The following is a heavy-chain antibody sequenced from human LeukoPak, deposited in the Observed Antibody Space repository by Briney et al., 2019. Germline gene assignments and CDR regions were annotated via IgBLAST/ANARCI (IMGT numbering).Heavy chain of an antibody. J-gene: IGHJ4*02. D-gene: IGHD3-9*01. CDR1: GFTFSSYS. Sequence: GGSLRLSCAASGFTFSSYSMNWVRQAPGKGLEWVSSISSSSSYIYYADSVKGRFTISRDNAKNSLYLQMNSLRAEDTAVYYCARGGYDILTGTEDLFDYWGQGTLVTVSS. CDR3: ARGGYDILTGTEDLFDY. CDR2: ISSSSSYI. V-gene: IGHV3-21*01.